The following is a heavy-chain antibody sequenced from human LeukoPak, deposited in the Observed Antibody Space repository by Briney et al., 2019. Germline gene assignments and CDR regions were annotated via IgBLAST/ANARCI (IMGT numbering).Heavy chain of an antibody. CDR2: IYTNGST. D-gene: IGHD2-8*01. J-gene: IGHJ5*02. CDR1: GGSISSGSYY. V-gene: IGHV4-61*02. Sequence: SETLSLTCTVSGGSISSGSYYWSWIRQPAGKGLEWIGRIYTNGSTNYNPSLKSRVTISVDTSKNQFSLKLSSVTAADTAVYFCARISVFDTNWFDPWGQGTLVTVSS. CDR3: ARISVFDTNWFDP.